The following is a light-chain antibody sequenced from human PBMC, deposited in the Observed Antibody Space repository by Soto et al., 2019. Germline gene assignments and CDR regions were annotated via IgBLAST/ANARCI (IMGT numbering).Light chain of an antibody. CDR3: QQRELT. CDR1: QSVSSY. J-gene: IGKJ4*01. CDR2: DAS. Sequence: EIVLTQSPATLSLSPGERATLSCRASQSVSSYLAWYQQKPGQAPRLLIYDASNRATVIPARFSGSGSGTDFTLNISSLEPEDFAVYYCQQRELTFGGGTKVEIK. V-gene: IGKV3-11*01.